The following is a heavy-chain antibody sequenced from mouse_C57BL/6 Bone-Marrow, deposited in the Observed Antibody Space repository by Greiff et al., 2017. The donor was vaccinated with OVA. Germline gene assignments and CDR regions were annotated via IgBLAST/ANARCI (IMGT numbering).Heavy chain of an antibody. J-gene: IGHJ2*01. CDR3: ARWAVVATDYFDY. CDR1: GYTFTDYY. Sequence: VQLQQSGPELVKPGASVKISCKASGYTFTDYYMNWVKQSHGKSLEWIGDINPNNGGTSYNQKFKGKATLTVDKSSSTAYMELRSLTSEDSAVYYCARWAVVATDYFDYWGQGTTLTVSS. V-gene: IGHV1-26*01. CDR2: INPNNGGT. D-gene: IGHD1-1*01.